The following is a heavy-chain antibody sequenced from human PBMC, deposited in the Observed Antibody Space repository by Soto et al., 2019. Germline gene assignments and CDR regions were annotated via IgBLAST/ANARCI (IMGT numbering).Heavy chain of an antibody. D-gene: IGHD3-22*01. Sequence: GGSLRLSCAASGFTFSSYAMSWVRQAPGKGLEWVSAISGSGGSTYYADSVKGRFTISRDNSKNTLYLQMNSLRAEDTAVYYCAKWASITMIVVYAFDIWGQGTMVTVSS. CDR3: AKWASITMIVVYAFDI. CDR2: ISGSGGST. CDR1: GFTFSSYA. J-gene: IGHJ3*02. V-gene: IGHV3-23*01.